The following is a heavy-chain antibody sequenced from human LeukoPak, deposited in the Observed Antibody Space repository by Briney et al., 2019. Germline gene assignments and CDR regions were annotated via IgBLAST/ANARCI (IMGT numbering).Heavy chain of an antibody. CDR3: AREEAVNYYGMDV. CDR2: IGSSSSYI. D-gene: IGHD3-22*01. V-gene: IGHV3-21*01. J-gene: IGHJ6*02. Sequence: PGGSLRLSCAASGFTFSSYAMSWVRQAPGKGLEWVSSIGSSSSYIYYADSVKGRFTISRDNAKNSLYLQMNSLRAEDTAVYFCAREEAVNYYGMDVWGQGTTVTVSS. CDR1: GFTFSSYA.